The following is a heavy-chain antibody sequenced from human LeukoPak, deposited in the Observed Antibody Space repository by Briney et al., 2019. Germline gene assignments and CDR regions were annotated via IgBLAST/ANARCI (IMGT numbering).Heavy chain of an antibody. V-gene: IGHV3-74*01. J-gene: IGHJ4*02. Sequence: GGSLRLSCEASGFTFSGNWMHWVRQAPGKGLVWVSRIRYDGSYTSYADSVKGRFTISRDNAYNTPYLQMNSLRPEDTAVYYCAKDDYHRHWGQGTLVTVSS. CDR3: AKDDYHRH. CDR1: GFTFSGNW. CDR2: IRYDGSYT. D-gene: IGHD4/OR15-4a*01.